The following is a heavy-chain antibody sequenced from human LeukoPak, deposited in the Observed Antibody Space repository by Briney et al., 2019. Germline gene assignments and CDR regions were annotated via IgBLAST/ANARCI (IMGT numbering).Heavy chain of an antibody. Sequence: GGSLRLSCAASGFTFSYYSMNWVRQAPGKGLEWVSCISGSGTNTYYADSVKGRFTISRDNAKNSLYLQMNSLRADDAAVYYCASDGEGEDYWGQGTTVTVSS. CDR1: GFTFSYYS. CDR3: ASDGEGEDY. V-gene: IGHV3-21*01. D-gene: IGHD3-16*01. CDR2: ISGSGTNT. J-gene: IGHJ4*03.